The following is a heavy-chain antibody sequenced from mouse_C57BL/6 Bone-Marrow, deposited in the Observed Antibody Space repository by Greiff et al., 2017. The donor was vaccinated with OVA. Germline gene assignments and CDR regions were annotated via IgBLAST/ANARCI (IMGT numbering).Heavy chain of an antibody. CDR1: GFSLTSYG. D-gene: IGHD2-4*01. CDR2: IWRGGST. Sequence: VKVVESGPGLVQPSQSLSITCTVSGFSLTSYGVHWVRQSPGKGLEWLGVIWRGGSTDYNAAFMSRLSITKDNSKSQVFFKMNSLQADDTAIYYCAKILYDYDDAMDYWGQGTSVTVSS. CDR3: AKILYDYDDAMDY. J-gene: IGHJ4*01. V-gene: IGHV2-5*01.